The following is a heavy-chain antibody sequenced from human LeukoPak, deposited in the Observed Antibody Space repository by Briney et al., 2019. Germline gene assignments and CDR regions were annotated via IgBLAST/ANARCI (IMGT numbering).Heavy chain of an antibody. V-gene: IGHV3-23*01. CDR3: AKGLHSSSWNDAFDI. Sequence: GGTLRLSCAASGITFSTYDMSWVRQAPGKGLEWVSGISWSGGTTYYADSVKGRFTISRDNSENTLYMQMNSLRVEDTAVYYCAKGLHSSSWNDAFDIWGQGTTVTVSS. CDR2: ISWSGGTT. J-gene: IGHJ3*02. D-gene: IGHD6-13*01. CDR1: GITFSTYD.